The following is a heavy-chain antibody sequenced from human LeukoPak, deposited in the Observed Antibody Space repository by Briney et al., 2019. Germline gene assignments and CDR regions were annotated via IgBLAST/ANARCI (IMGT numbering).Heavy chain of an antibody. CDR3: AREYDSSGYSYWYFDL. J-gene: IGHJ2*01. CDR1: SGSISGDY. Sequence: SETLSLTCTVSSGSISGDYWSWIRQPPGKGLEWIGYIYYSGSTNYNPSLKSRVTISVDTSKNQFSLKLSSVTAADTAVYYCAREYDSSGYSYWYFDLWGRGTLVTVSS. CDR2: IYYSGST. D-gene: IGHD3-22*01. V-gene: IGHV4-59*01.